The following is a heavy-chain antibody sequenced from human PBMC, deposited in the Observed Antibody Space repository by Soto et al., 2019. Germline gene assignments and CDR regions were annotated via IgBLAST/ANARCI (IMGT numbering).Heavy chain of an antibody. D-gene: IGHD2-15*01. V-gene: IGHV5-51*01. CDR2: IYPGDSDT. CDR3: ARRGYCSGGSCSHFDY. Sequence: GESLKISCKGSGYSFTSYWIGWVRQMPGNGLEWMGIIYPGDSDTRYSPSFQGQVTISADKSISTAYLQWSSLKASDTAMYYCARRGYCSGGSCSHFDYWGQGTLVTVS. J-gene: IGHJ4*02. CDR1: GYSFTSYW.